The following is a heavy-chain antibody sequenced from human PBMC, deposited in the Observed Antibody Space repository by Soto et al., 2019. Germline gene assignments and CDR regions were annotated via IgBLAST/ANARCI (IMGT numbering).Heavy chain of an antibody. CDR1: GFTFSSYG. J-gene: IGHJ4*02. CDR3: ARDGDVNTGFGKDY. V-gene: IGHV3-33*01. CDR2: IWHDGGNK. Sequence: GGSLRLSCATSGFTFSSYGMHWVRQAPGKGLEWVAFIWHDGGNKFYAESVKGRFTISRDNSKNTLYLQMTSLSAEDTAMYYCARDGDVNTGFGKDYWGQGTLVTVSS. D-gene: IGHD3-16*01.